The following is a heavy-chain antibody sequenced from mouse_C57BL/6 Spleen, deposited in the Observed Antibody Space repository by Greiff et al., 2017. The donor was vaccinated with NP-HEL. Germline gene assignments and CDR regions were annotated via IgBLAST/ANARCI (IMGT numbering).Heavy chain of an antibody. J-gene: IGHJ1*03. V-gene: IGHV1-7*01. D-gene: IGHD4-1*01. Sequence: VKLVESGAELAKPGASVKLSCKASGYTFTSYWMHWVKQRPGQGLEWIGYINPSSGYTKYNQKFKDKATLTADKSSSTAYMQLSSLTYEDSAVYYCASNWDNQNWYFDVWGTGTTVTVSS. CDR1: GYTFTSYW. CDR3: ASNWDNQNWYFDV. CDR2: INPSSGYT.